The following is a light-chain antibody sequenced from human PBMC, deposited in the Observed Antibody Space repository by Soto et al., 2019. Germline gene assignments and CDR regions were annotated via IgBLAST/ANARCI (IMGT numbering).Light chain of an antibody. J-gene: IGKJ3*01. CDR1: QDISNY. CDR2: DAS. CDR3: QQYDNLPPFT. Sequence: DIQMTQSPSSLSASVGDRVTITCQASQDISNYLNWYQQKPGKAPKLQIYDASNLETGVPSRFSGSGSGTAFTFTISSLQPEDIATYYCQQYDNLPPFTFGPGTKVDIK. V-gene: IGKV1-33*01.